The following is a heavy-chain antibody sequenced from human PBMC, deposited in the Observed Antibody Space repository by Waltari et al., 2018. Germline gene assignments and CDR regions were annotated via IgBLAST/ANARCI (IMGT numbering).Heavy chain of an antibody. CDR1: GGSISSYY. Sequence: QVQLQESGPGLVKPSETRSLTCTVSGGSISSYYWSWIRQPAGKGLEWIGRIYTSGSTNYNPSLKSRVTMSVDTSKNQFSLKLSSVTAADTAVYYCARDYSSSWWGPSDYWGQGTLVTVSS. D-gene: IGHD6-13*01. J-gene: IGHJ4*02. CDR2: IYTSGST. CDR3: ARDYSSSWWGPSDY. V-gene: IGHV4-4*07.